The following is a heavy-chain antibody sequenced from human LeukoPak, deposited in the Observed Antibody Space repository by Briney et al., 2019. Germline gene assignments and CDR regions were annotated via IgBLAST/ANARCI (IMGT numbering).Heavy chain of an antibody. V-gene: IGHV1-18*01. Sequence: ASVKVSCKASGYSFTSYGISWVRQAPGQGLEWMGWISAYNGITNYAQRLQGRVTMTTDTSTSTAYMELRSLTSDDTAVYYCARVPSGGPFDYWGQGTLVTVSS. CDR3: ARVPSGGPFDY. D-gene: IGHD2-15*01. CDR2: ISAYNGIT. J-gene: IGHJ4*02. CDR1: GYSFTSYG.